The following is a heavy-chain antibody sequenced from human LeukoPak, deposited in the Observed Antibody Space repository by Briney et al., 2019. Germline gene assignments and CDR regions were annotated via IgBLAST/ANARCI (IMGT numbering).Heavy chain of an antibody. J-gene: IGHJ3*02. D-gene: IGHD3-10*01. CDR2: IDWDDDK. Sequence: SGPTLVNPTQTLTLTCTFSGFSLSTSGMCVSWIRQPPGKALEWLARIDWDDDKYYGTSLKTRLTISKDTSKNQVVLTMTNMDPVDTATYYCARITYYYGSGSQNHAFDIWGQGTMVTVSS. CDR1: GFSLSTSGMC. CDR3: ARITYYYGSGSQNHAFDI. V-gene: IGHV2-70*11.